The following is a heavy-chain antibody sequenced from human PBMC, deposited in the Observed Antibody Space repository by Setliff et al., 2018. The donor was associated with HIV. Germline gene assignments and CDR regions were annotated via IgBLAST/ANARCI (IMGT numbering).Heavy chain of an antibody. J-gene: IGHJ5*02. CDR1: GFTFSDHY. CDR3: AKSYFDRSGYLGS. Sequence: PGGSLRLSCAASGFTFSDHYMDWVRQAPGKGLEWVSSISSSGNTRYYADSVKGRFTISRDNAKNSLYLQMDSLGAEDTAVYYCAKSYFDRSGYLGSWGQGTLVTVSS. V-gene: IGHV3-11*04. CDR2: ISSSGNTR. D-gene: IGHD3-22*01.